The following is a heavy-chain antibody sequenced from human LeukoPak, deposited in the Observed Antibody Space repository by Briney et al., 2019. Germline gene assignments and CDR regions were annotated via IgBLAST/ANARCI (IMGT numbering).Heavy chain of an antibody. V-gene: IGHV3-53*01. D-gene: IGHD3-10*01. CDR2: IYSGGST. CDR1: RFTVSSNY. Sequence: PGGSLRLSCAPSRFTVSSNYISWVRQAPRRGLEWVSVIYSGGSTYYADSVKGRFTISRDNSKSTLYIQMNSLRAEDTAVYYCARAKPKNMVRGLIMRRESRYYFDYWGQGTLVTVSS. J-gene: IGHJ4*02. CDR3: ARAKPKNMVRGLIMRRESRYYFDY.